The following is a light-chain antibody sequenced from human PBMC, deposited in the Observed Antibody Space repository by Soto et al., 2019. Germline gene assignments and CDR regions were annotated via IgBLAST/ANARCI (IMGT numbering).Light chain of an antibody. CDR3: QQRSNWPPT. J-gene: IGKJ4*01. CDR1: QSISSY. Sequence: EIVLTQSPATLSLSPGERATLSCRASQSISSYLAWHQQKPGQAPRLLIYDASNRATGIPARFSGGGTGTDFTLTISSLEPEDFAVYYCQQRSNWPPTFGGGTKVEIK. CDR2: DAS. V-gene: IGKV3-11*01.